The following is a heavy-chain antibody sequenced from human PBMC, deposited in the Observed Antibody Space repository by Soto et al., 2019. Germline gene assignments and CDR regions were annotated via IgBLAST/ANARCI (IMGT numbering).Heavy chain of an antibody. CDR3: ARGGEYSHDGLGDY. CDR1: GFTFNTFA. V-gene: IGHV3-30-3*01. CDR2: ISSDGSNK. D-gene: IGHD5-18*01. J-gene: IGHJ4*02. Sequence: QVQLVESGGGVVQPGRSLRLSCEATGFTFNTFAMHWVRQAPGKGLEWAAVISSDGSNKYYADSLRGRFTISRDNSKNTLYLQVNSLRHEDTAVYHCARGGEYSHDGLGDYWVQGTLVTVSS.